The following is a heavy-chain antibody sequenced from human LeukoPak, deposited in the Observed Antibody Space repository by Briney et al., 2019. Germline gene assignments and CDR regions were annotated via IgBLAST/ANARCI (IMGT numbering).Heavy chain of an antibody. V-gene: IGHV3-48*03. CDR1: GFTFSSYE. D-gene: IGHD1-26*01. Sequence: GGSLRLSCVASGFTFSSYEMTWVRQAPGKGLEWLSYISSSGSTIYYADSVRGRFTVSRDNAKNSLYLQMNSLRAEDTALYYCARDLLGGRYFPHYFYMDVWGKGTTVTISS. CDR3: ARDLLGGRYFPHYFYMDV. J-gene: IGHJ6*03. CDR2: ISSSGSTI.